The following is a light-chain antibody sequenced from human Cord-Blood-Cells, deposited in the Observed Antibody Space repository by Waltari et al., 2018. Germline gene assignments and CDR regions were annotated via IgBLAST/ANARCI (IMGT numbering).Light chain of an antibody. Sequence: DIALPPTPDSPALSLGDRAPIHSKSRQSVLYSSNNKNYLAWYQQKPGQPPKLLIYWASTRESGVPDRFSGSGSGTDFTLTISSLQAEDVAVYYCQQYYSTPRTFGQGTKVEIK. CDR3: QQYYSTPRT. J-gene: IGKJ1*01. CDR1: QSVLYSSNNKNY. CDR2: WAS. V-gene: IGKV4-1*01.